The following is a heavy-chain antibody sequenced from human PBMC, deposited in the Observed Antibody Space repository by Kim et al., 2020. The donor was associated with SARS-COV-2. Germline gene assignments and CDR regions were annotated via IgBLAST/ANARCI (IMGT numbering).Heavy chain of an antibody. CDR1: GGSISSGGYS. Sequence: SETLSLTCAVSGGSISSGGYSWSWIRQPPGKGLEWIGYIYHSGSTYYNPSLKSRVTISVDRSKNQFSLKLSSVTAADTAVYYCARGWGCSSTSCYFFWFDPWGQGTLVTVSS. V-gene: IGHV4-30-2*01. CDR3: ARGWGCSSTSCYFFWFDP. J-gene: IGHJ5*02. D-gene: IGHD2-2*01. CDR2: IYHSGST.